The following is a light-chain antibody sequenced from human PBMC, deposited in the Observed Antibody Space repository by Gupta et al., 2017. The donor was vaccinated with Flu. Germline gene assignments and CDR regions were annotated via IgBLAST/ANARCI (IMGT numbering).Light chain of an antibody. V-gene: IGKV3-15*01. CDR3: QQYNNWPPIT. Sequence: ERATLSCRASQSVSSDLAWYQQKPGQAPRLLIYGASTRATDIPARFSGSGSGTEFTLTISSLQSEDFAVYYCQQYNNWPPITFGQGTRLEIK. CDR2: GAS. J-gene: IGKJ5*01. CDR1: QSVSSD.